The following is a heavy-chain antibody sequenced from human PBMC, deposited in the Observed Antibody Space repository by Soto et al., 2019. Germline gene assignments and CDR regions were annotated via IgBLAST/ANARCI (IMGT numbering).Heavy chain of an antibody. J-gene: IGHJ5*02. CDR3: ARHGLFA. V-gene: IGHV3-30-3*01. CDR2: ISSDGANS. D-gene: IGHD3-3*01. Sequence: GGSLRLSCGASGFTFSSYPMHWVRQAPGKGLEWVAVISSDGANSYYADSVKGRFTISRDNAKNSLYLQMNSLRAGDTAVYYCARHGLFAWGQGTLVTVSS. CDR1: GFTFSSYP.